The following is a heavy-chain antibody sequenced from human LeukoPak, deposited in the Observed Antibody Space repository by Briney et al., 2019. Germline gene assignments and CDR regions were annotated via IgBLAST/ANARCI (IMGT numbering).Heavy chain of an antibody. J-gene: IGHJ5*02. CDR2: INPDSGGT. CDR3: ARADRLDGGPYLIGP. Sequence: ASVKVSCKTSGYSFTDYYMHWVRQAPGQGLEWMGWINPDSGGTSSAQKFQGRVTMTRDTSITTVYMEVSWLASDDTAIYYCARADRLDGGPYLIGPWGQGTLVTVSS. D-gene: IGHD2-21*01. V-gene: IGHV1-2*02. CDR1: GYSFTDYY.